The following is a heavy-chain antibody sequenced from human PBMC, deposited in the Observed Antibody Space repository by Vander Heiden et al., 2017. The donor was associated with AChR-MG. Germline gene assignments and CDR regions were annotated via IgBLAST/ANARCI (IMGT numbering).Heavy chain of an antibody. D-gene: IGHD1-26*01. CDR3: ARVTHSDTRYPGRLDF. Sequence: QVTLKESGPVVVKPTETLTLTCAVSGFSLSNPRMGVSWIRQPPGKALEWLAHIFSNDETLYSTPLNSRLTISKDASKSQVVLTMTNMDPVDTATYYCARVTHSDTRYPGRLDFWGPGALVIVFS. V-gene: IGHV2-26*01. J-gene: IGHJ4*02. CDR2: IFSNDET. CDR1: GFSLSNPRMG.